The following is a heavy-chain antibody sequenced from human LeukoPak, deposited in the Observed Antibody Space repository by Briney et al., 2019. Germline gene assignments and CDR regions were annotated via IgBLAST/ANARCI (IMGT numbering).Heavy chain of an antibody. Sequence: SETLSLTCTVSGGSITSFYWNWIRQPAGKGLGWIGRIDTSGSSNYNPSLKSRVTMSVDTSKNQFSLRLSSVTAADTAVYYCARGQWELLRYNYIDVWGKRTTVTVSS. CDR1: GGSITSFY. D-gene: IGHD1-26*01. CDR2: IDTSGSS. CDR3: ARGQWELLRYNYIDV. V-gene: IGHV4-4*07. J-gene: IGHJ6*03.